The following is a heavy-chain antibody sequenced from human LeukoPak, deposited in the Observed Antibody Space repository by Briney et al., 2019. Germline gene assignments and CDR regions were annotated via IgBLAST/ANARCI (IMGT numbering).Heavy chain of an antibody. CDR2: ISSSSSYI. J-gene: IGHJ4*02. V-gene: IGHV3-21*01. CDR1: GFAFSSYA. D-gene: IGHD2-21*02. CDR3: ARDLVVTGDGDY. Sequence: GGSLRLSCAASGFAFSSYAMHWVRQAPGKGLEWVSSISSSSSYIYYADSVKGRFTISRDNAKNSLYLQMNSLRAEDTAVYYCARDLVVTGDGDYWGQGTLVTVSS.